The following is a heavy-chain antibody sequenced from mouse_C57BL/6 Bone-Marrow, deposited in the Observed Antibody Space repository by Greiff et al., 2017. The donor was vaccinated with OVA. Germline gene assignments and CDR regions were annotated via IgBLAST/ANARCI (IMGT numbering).Heavy chain of an antibody. J-gene: IGHJ2*01. Sequence: EVKLMESGPELVKPGASVKISCQASGYSFTDYNMNWVKQSNGKSLEWIGVINPNYGTTSYNQKFKGKATLTVEQSSSTAYMQLNSLTFEDSAVYYCARDYYGSSYYWGQGTTPTVSS. D-gene: IGHD1-1*01. CDR3: ARDYYGSSYY. CDR2: INPNYGTT. CDR1: GYSFTDYN. V-gene: IGHV1-39*01.